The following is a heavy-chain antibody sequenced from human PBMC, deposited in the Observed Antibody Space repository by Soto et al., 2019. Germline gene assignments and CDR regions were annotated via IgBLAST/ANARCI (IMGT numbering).Heavy chain of an antibody. J-gene: IGHJ4*02. Sequence: QVQLVESGGGVVQPGRSLRLSCAASGFTFSSYGMHWVRQAPGKGLEWVAVISYDGSNKYYADSVKGRFTISRDNSKNTLYLQMNSLRAEDTAVYYCAKDLAITMIVVAPGYWGQGTLVTVSS. V-gene: IGHV3-30*18. CDR2: ISYDGSNK. CDR1: GFTFSSYG. D-gene: IGHD3-22*01. CDR3: AKDLAITMIVVAPGY.